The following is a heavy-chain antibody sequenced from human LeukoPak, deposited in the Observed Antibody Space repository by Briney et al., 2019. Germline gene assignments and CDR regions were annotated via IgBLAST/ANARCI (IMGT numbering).Heavy chain of an antibody. D-gene: IGHD2-2*02. CDR1: GFTFSSYS. J-gene: IGHJ3*02. Sequence: GSLRLSCAASGFTFSSYSMNWVRQAPGKGLEWVSSISSSSSYIYYADSVKGRFTISRDNAKNSLYLQMNSLRAEDTAVYYCARESCSSTSCYRDAFDIWGQGTMVTVSS. CDR2: ISSSSSYI. CDR3: ARESCSSTSCYRDAFDI. V-gene: IGHV3-21*01.